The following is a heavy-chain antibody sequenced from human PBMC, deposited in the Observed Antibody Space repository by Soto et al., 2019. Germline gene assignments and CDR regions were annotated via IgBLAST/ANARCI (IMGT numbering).Heavy chain of an antibody. D-gene: IGHD1-7*01. V-gene: IGHV3-23*01. J-gene: IGHJ5*02. CDR1: GFTFSSYA. CDR3: AKDSWNSHWFDP. Sequence: EVQLLESGGGLVQPGGSLRLSCAASGFTFSSYAMSWVRQAPGKGLEWVSAISGSGGSTYYADSVKGRFTISRVNSKNTLYLQMNSLRAEDTAVYYCAKDSWNSHWFDPWGQGTLVTVSS. CDR2: ISGSGGST.